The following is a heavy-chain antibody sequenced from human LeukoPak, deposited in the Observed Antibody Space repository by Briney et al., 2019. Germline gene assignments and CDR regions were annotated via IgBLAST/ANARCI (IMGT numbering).Heavy chain of an antibody. V-gene: IGHV3-23*01. CDR3: AKDFAAVRFGDYYFDY. CDR1: GFDFTTYA. Sequence: GGSLRLSCAASGFDFTTYAMNWVRQTQGKGLEWVSSITSSGSSAYYANSVKGRFTISRDNSKNTVFLQMNNLTAEDTATYCCAKDFAAVRFGDYYFDYWGQGTRVTVSS. J-gene: IGHJ4*02. D-gene: IGHD4-17*01. CDR2: ITSSGSSA.